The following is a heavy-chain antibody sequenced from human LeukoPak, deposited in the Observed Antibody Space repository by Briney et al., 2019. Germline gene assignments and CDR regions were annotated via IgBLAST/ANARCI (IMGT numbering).Heavy chain of an antibody. Sequence: SQTLSLTCNVSGGSISGYHWSWIRQPPGKGLEWLGYIYYSGSSNYNPSLKSRVTMSIDTSKSQFSLILSSVTAADTAVYYCASEISSSWYQVDPWGQGTLVTVSS. J-gene: IGHJ5*02. V-gene: IGHV4-59*12. CDR2: IYYSGSS. CDR3: ASEISSSWYQVDP. D-gene: IGHD6-13*01. CDR1: GGSISGYH.